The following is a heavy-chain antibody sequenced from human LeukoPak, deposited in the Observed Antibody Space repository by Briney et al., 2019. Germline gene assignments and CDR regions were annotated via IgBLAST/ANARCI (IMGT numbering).Heavy chain of an antibody. V-gene: IGHV3-11*01. D-gene: IGHD3/OR15-3a*01. CDR2: ISGSGSTI. J-gene: IGHJ4*02. CDR3: ARGKRTGVFDY. Sequence: GGSLRLSCAASGFTFSDSYMSWIRQAPGKGLEWVSYISGSGSTIYYADSVKGRFTISRDNANYSLYLQMNSLRAEDTAVYYCARGKRTGVFDYWGQGTLVTVSS. CDR1: GFTFSDSY.